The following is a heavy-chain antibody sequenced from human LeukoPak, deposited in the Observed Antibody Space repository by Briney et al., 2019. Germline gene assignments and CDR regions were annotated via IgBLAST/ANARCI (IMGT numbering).Heavy chain of an antibody. Sequence: SETLSLTCAVYGGSFSGYYWTWIRQPPGKGLEWIGEINHSGMSAYDPSLKSRVIISVDTSKKQFSLKLTSVTAADTAIYYCARHRWTIEVETSFGRGLGGWFDPWGQGSLVTVSS. CDR3: ARHRWTIEVETSFGRGLGGWFDP. D-gene: IGHD3-16*01. CDR1: GGSFSGYY. CDR2: INHSGMS. J-gene: IGHJ5*02. V-gene: IGHV4-34*01.